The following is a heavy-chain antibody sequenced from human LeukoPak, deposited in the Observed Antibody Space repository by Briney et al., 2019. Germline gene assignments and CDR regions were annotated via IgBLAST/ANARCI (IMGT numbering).Heavy chain of an antibody. CDR1: GYTFTSYG. CDR2: ISVYTNYT. V-gene: IGHV1-18*04. J-gene: IGHJ5*02. CDR3: ERDPTPPMYGGNNCSDP. D-gene: IGHD4/OR15-4a*01. Sequence: ASVKVSCKASGYTFTSYGINWVRQAPGQGLEWMAWISVYTNYTNYAQKFQDRVTMTTDTSTSTAYMELRSLRSDDTAVYYCERDPTPPMYGGNNCSDPWGQGTLVIVSS.